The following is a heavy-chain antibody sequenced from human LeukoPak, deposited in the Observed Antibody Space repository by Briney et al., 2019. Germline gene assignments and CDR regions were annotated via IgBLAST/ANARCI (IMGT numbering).Heavy chain of an antibody. CDR1: GLTFSSYA. CDR3: AKDVRPSKDLWPPPNFDY. Sequence: GGSLRLSCAASGLTFSSYAMSWVRQAPGKGLEWVSAISGSGGSTYYADSVKGRFTISRDNSKNTLYLQMNSLRAEDTAVYYCAKDVRPSKDLWPPPNFDYWGQGTLVTVSS. CDR2: ISGSGGST. D-gene: IGHD2/OR15-2a*01. V-gene: IGHV3-23*01. J-gene: IGHJ4*02.